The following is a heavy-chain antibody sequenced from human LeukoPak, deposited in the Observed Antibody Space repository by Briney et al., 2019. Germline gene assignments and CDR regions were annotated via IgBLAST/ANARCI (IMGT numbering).Heavy chain of an antibody. CDR1: GFTFSSYS. CDR2: IYSGGST. CDR3: ARELRYCSSTSCFDATYYFDY. V-gene: IGHV3-53*01. J-gene: IGHJ4*02. Sequence: PGGSPRLSCAASGFTFSSYSMSWVRQAPGKGLEWVSVIYSGGSTYYADSVKGRFTISRDNSKNTLYLQMNSLRAEDTAVYYCARELRYCSSTSCFDATYYFDYWGQGTLVTVSS. D-gene: IGHD2-2*01.